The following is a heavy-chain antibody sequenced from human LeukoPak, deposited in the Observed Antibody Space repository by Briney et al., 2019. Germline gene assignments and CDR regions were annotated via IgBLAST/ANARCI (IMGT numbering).Heavy chain of an antibody. J-gene: IGHJ5*02. V-gene: IGHV4-39*01. Sequence: KPSETLSLTCTVSGGSISSSSYDWGWLRQPPGKGLEWIGSIYYSGSTYYNPSLKSRVTISVDTSKNQFSLKLSSVTAADTAVYYCARSRQYQLLGWFDPWGQGTLVTVSS. CDR2: IYYSGST. D-gene: IGHD2-2*01. CDR3: ARSRQYQLLGWFDP. CDR1: GGSISSSSYD.